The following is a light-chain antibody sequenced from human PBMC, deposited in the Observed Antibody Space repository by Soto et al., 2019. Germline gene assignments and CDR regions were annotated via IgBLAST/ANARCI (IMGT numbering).Light chain of an antibody. CDR3: SSYTSSDTYV. Sequence: QSALTQPASVSGSPGQSITISCTGISSDVGCYNYVSWYQQHPGKAPKLMIYDVSNRPSGVSNRFSGSKSGNTASLTISGLQAADEGDYYCSSYTSSDTYVFGTGTKLTVL. V-gene: IGLV2-14*01. CDR1: SSDVGCYNY. J-gene: IGLJ1*01. CDR2: DVS.